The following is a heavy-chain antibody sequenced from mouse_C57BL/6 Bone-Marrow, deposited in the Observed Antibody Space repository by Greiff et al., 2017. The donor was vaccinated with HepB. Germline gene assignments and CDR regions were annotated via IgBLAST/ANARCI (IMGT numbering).Heavy chain of an antibody. CDR2: ISDGGSYT. J-gene: IGHJ1*03. Sequence: EVKLVESGGGLVKPGGSLKLSCAASGFTFSSYAMSWVRQTPEKRLEWVATISDGGSYTYYPDNVKGRFTISRDNAKNNLYLQMSHLKSEDTAMYYCARDNGYYGSSWRYFDVWGTGTTVTVSS. CDR3: ARDNGYYGSSWRYFDV. CDR1: GFTFSSYA. D-gene: IGHD1-1*01. V-gene: IGHV5-4*01.